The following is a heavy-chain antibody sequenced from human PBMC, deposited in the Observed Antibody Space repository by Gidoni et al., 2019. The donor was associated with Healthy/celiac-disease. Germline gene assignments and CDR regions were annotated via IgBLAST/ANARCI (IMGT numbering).Heavy chain of an antibody. D-gene: IGHD5-12*01. Sequence: EVQLVESGGGLVQPGGSLRLSGAAAGCTCSSYARHWVRQAPGKGLEYVSAISSNGGSTYYANSVKGRFTISRDNSKNTLYLQMGSLRAEDMAVYYCARGEGRRWLQLPGYWGQGTLVTVSS. J-gene: IGHJ4*02. CDR2: ISSNGGST. CDR3: ARGEGRRWLQLPGY. CDR1: GCTCSSYA. V-gene: IGHV3-64*01.